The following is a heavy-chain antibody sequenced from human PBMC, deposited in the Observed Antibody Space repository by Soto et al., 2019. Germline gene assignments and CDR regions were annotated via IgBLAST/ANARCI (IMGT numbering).Heavy chain of an antibody. D-gene: IGHD3-9*01. CDR3: ARTLRYFDWLLSYYYYGMDV. CDR1: GDSVSSNSAA. V-gene: IGHV6-1*01. CDR2: TYYRSKWYN. J-gene: IGHJ6*02. Sequence: SQTLSLTCAISGDSVSSNSAAWNWIRQSPSRGLEWLGRTYYRSKWYNDYAVSVKSRITINPDTSKNQFSLQLNSVTPEDTAVYYCARTLRYFDWLLSYYYYGMDVWGQGTTATVSS.